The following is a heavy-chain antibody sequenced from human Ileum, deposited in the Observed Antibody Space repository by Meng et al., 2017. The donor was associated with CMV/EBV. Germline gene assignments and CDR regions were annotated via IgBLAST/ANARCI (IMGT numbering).Heavy chain of an antibody. J-gene: IGHJ5*02. CDR2: IYWNDVK. V-gene: IGHV2-5*01. CDR3: AQRLDKFGP. Sequence: SGPTLAKPTQILTLTCTFSGFSLTTSGVGVGWIRQPPGKALEWLAVIYWNDVKHYSPSLKTRHTITKDTSKNQMVLTMTDIDPVDTATYFCAQRLDKFGPWGQGILVTVSS. CDR1: GFSLTTSGVG.